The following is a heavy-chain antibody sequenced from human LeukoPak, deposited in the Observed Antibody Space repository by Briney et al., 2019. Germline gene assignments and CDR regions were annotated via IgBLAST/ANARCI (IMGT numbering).Heavy chain of an antibody. Sequence: ASVKVSCTASGYTFTGYYMHWVRQAPGQGLEWTGWINPNSGGTNYAQKLQGRVTMTRDTSISTAYMELSRLRSDDTAVYYCARDRQWPVGYFFDYWGQGTLVTVSS. CDR1: GYTFTGYY. V-gene: IGHV1-2*02. J-gene: IGHJ4*02. CDR3: ARDRQWPVGYFFDY. D-gene: IGHD6-19*01. CDR2: INPNSGGT.